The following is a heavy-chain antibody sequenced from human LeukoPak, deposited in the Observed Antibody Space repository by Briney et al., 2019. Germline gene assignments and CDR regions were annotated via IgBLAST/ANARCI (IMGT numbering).Heavy chain of an antibody. V-gene: IGHV1-24*01. CDR2: FDPEDGET. CDR3: ATLRGLSGGSCYFDY. J-gene: IGHJ4*02. Sequence: GASVKVSCKVSGYTLTELSMHWVRQAPGKGLEWMGGFDPEDGETIYAQKFQGRVTMTEDTSTDTAYMELSSLRSEDTVVYYCATLRGLSGGSCYFDYWGQGTLVTVSS. D-gene: IGHD2-15*01. CDR1: GYTLTELS.